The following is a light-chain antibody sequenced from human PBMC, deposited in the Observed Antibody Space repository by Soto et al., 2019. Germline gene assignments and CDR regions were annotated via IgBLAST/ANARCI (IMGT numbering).Light chain of an antibody. Sequence: QSALTQPASVSGSPGQSITISCTGTSSDIGDYNYVSWYQQYPGKAPKLLIFDVTERPSGVSDRFSGSKSGNTASLTISGLQAEDEADYYCSSFSTTDNVKLFGGGTKLTVL. V-gene: IGLV2-14*03. CDR3: SSFSTTDNVKL. CDR1: SSDIGDYNY. CDR2: DVT. J-gene: IGLJ3*02.